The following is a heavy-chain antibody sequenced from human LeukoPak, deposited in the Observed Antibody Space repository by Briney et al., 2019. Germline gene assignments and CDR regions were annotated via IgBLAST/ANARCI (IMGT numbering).Heavy chain of an antibody. D-gene: IGHD3-9*01. CDR1: GFTFDDYG. V-gene: IGHV3-20*04. CDR3: AREEDYDILTGYYRGDAFDI. CDR2: INWNGDST. Sequence: GGSLRLSCAASGFTFDDYGMSWVRQAPGKGLEWVSGINWNGDSTGYADSVKGRFTISRDNAKNSLYLQMNSLRAEDTAVYYCAREEDYDILTGYYRGDAFDIWGQGTMVTVSS. J-gene: IGHJ3*02.